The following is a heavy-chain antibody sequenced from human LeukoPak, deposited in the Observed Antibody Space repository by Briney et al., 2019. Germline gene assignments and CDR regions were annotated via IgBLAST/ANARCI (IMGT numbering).Heavy chain of an antibody. CDR2: IYYSGST. CDR3: ARFPSIISGSYADY. CDR1: GGSISGSSYY. J-gene: IGHJ4*02. D-gene: IGHD1-26*01. Sequence: SETLSLTCTVSGGSISGSSYYWGWIRQPPGKGLEWIGSIYYSGSTYYNPSLKSRVTISVDTSMNQFSLKLSSVTAADTAVYYCARFPSIISGSYADYWGQGTLVTVSS. V-gene: IGHV4-39*07.